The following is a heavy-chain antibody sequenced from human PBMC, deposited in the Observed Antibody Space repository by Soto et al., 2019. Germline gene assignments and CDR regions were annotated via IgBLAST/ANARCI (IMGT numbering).Heavy chain of an antibody. D-gene: IGHD3-22*01. CDR1: GGSISSYY. Sequence: LETLPLTCPVSGGSISSYYWIWIRQPPGKGLEWIGYIYYSGSTNYNPSLKSRVTISVDTSKNQFSLKLSSVTAADTAVYYCARGFNYYDSSGKTIGLDYWGQGTPVTVSS. V-gene: IGHV4-59*01. CDR3: ARGFNYYDSSGKTIGLDY. J-gene: IGHJ4*02. CDR2: IYYSGST.